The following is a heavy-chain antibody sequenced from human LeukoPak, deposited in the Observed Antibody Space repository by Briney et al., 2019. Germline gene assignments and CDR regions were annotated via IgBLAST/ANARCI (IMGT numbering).Heavy chain of an antibody. D-gene: IGHD6-13*01. CDR3: AAAAAGTAEVYYYYYYMDV. J-gene: IGHJ6*03. V-gene: IGHV3-23*01. Sequence: GGSLRLSCAASGFTFSSYAMSWVRQAPGKGLEWVSAISGSGGSTYYADSVKGRFTISRDNSKNTLYLQLNSLRAEDTAVYYCAAAAAGTAEVYYYYYYMDVWGKGTTVTVSS. CDR2: ISGSGGST. CDR1: GFTFSSYA.